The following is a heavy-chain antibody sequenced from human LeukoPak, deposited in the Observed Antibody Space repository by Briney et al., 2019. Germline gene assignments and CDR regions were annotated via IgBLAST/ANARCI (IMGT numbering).Heavy chain of an antibody. CDR2: IKQDGSEK. V-gene: IGHV3-7*01. D-gene: IGHD3-22*01. J-gene: IGHJ4*02. Sequence: GGSLRLSRAASGFTFSSYWMSWVRQAPGKGLEWVANIKQDGSEKYYVDSVKGRFTISRDNAKNSLYLQMNSLRAEDTAVYYCARDGYYYDSSGYFGFDYWGQGTLVTVSS. CDR1: GFTFSSYW. CDR3: ARDGYYYDSSGYFGFDY.